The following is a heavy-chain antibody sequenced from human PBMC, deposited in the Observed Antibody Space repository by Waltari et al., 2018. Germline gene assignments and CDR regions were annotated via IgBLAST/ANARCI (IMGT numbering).Heavy chain of an antibody. J-gene: IGHJ3*02. CDR1: GSTFSSYA. CDR2: ILPIFGTA. D-gene: IGHD6-19*01. Sequence: QVQLVQSGAAVKKPGSSVNVSCKASGSTFSSYAISWVRQAPGQGLEWMEGILPIFGTANYARKLKGRGTMTADKSTSTADMELSSLRSEDTAVYYCARDRGAVAGYDDFDIWGQGTMVTVSS. CDR3: ARDRGAVAGYDDFDI. V-gene: IGHV1-69*14.